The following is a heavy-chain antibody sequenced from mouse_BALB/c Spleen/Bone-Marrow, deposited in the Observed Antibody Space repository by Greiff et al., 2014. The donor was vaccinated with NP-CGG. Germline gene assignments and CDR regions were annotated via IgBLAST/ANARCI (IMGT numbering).Heavy chain of an antibody. CDR2: ISSGSSTI. V-gene: IGHV5-17*02. CDR3: ATRAVRGAMDY. CDR1: GFTFSSFG. D-gene: IGHD2-14*01. Sequence: EVQLVESGGGLVQPGGSRKLSCAASGFTFSSFGMHWVRQAPEKGLEWVAYISSGSSTIYYADTVKGRFTISRDNPKNTLFLQMTSLRSEDTAMYYCATRAVRGAMDYWGQGTSVTVSS. J-gene: IGHJ4*01.